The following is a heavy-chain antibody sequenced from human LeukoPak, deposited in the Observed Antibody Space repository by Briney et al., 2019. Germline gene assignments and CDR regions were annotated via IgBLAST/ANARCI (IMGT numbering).Heavy chain of an antibody. CDR1: GFTFSSYS. V-gene: IGHV3-21*01. CDR3: ARDYGDYEPGRHHYYYYYMDV. J-gene: IGHJ6*03. CDR2: ISSSSSCI. D-gene: IGHD4-17*01. Sequence: GGSLRLSCAASGFTFSSYSMNWVRQAPGKGLEWVSSISSSSSCIFYADSVKGRFTMSRDNAKKSLFLQMNSLRAEDTAVYYCARDYGDYEPGRHHYYYYYMDVWGKGTTVTVSS.